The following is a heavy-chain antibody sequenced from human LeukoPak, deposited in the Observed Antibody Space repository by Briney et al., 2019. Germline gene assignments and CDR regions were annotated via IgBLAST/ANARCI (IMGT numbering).Heavy chain of an antibody. V-gene: IGHV3-7*01. CDR1: GFIFSGAW. CDR3: ARIMNSSPDY. D-gene: IGHD6-13*01. CDR2: IKEDGSEK. J-gene: IGHJ4*02. Sequence: GGCLRLSCAASGFIFSGAWVSWVRQAPGKGLEWVANIKEDGSEKHYVDSVNGRFTISRDNAKNSVYLQMNSLRAEDTAVYYCARIMNSSPDYWGQGTLVTVSS.